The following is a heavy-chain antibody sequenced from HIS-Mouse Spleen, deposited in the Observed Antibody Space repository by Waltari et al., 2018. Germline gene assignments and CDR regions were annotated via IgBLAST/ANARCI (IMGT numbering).Heavy chain of an antibody. D-gene: IGHD6-13*01. CDR1: VGSISSSSYY. CDR2: IYYSGST. V-gene: IGHV4-39*07. CDR3: ARDRDHSSSWYYFDY. J-gene: IGHJ4*02. Sequence: QLQLQESGPGLVKPSETLSLTCTVSVGSISSSSYYWGWIRQPPGKGLEWIGSIYYSGSTYYNPSLKSRVTISVDTSKNPFSLKLSSVTAADTAVYYCARDRDHSSSWYYFDYWGQGTLVTVSS.